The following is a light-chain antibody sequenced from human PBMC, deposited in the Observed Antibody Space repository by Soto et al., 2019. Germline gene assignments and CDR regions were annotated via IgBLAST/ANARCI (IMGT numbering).Light chain of an antibody. J-gene: IGKJ5*01. Sequence: EIVLTQSPATLSLSPGERATLSCRASQSVGSFLAWYQQKPGQAPRLLIYGASTRATGIPARFSGSGSGTEFTLTISSLQSEDFAIYYCQQRSNWPPITFGQGTRLEI. CDR1: QSVGSF. CDR3: QQRSNWPPIT. CDR2: GAS. V-gene: IGKV3-11*01.